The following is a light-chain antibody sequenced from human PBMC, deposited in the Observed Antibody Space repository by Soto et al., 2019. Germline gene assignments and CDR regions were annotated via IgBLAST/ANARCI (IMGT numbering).Light chain of an antibody. J-gene: IGLJ2*01. CDR3: QSYDSSLSGVV. V-gene: IGLV1-40*01. Sequence: QSVLTQPPSASATPGQWVTISCSGSNSNIGAGYDVHWYQQLPGTAPKLLIYGNSNRPSGVPDRFSGSKSGTSASLAITGLQAEDEADSYCQSYDSSLSGVVFGGGTKVTVL. CDR2: GNS. CDR1: NSNIGAGYD.